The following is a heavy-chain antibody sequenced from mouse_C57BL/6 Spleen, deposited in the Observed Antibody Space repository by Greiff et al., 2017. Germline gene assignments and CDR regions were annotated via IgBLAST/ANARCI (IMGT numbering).Heavy chain of an antibody. J-gene: IGHJ3*01. D-gene: IGHD4-1*01. Sequence: EVKVEESGEGLVKPGGSLKLSCAASGFTFSSYAMSWVRQTPEKRLEWVAYISSGGDYIYYADTVKGRFTISRDNARNTLYLQMSSLKSEDTAMYDCTRVEGNWAWFAYWGQGTLVTVSA. CDR1: GFTFSSYA. V-gene: IGHV5-9-1*02. CDR3: TRVEGNWAWFAY. CDR2: ISSGGDYI.